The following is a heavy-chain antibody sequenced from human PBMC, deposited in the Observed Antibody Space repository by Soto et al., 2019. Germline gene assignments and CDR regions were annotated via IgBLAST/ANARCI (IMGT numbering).Heavy chain of an antibody. D-gene: IGHD1-26*01. CDR2: IYYSGST. Sequence: SETLSLTCTVSGGSISSGGYYWSWIRQHPGKGLEWSGYIYYSGSTYYNPSLKSRVTMSVDRSKNQFSLKLSSVTAAATAVYYCARAGTRWHSYLIDYWGQGTLVTVSS. CDR3: ARAGTRWHSYLIDY. J-gene: IGHJ4*02. V-gene: IGHV4-31*03. CDR1: GGSISSGGYY.